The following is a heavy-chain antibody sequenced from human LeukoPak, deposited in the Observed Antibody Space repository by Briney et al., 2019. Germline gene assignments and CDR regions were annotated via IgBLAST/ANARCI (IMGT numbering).Heavy chain of an antibody. CDR3: ARSNVLRFLEWLLYFDY. Sequence: GGSLRLSCAASGFTFSSYSMNWVRQAPGKGLEWVSYISSSSSTIYYADSVKGRFTISRDNAKNSLYLQMNSLRAEDTAVCYCARSNVLRFLEWLLYFDYWGQGTLVTVSS. V-gene: IGHV3-48*01. CDR2: ISSSSSTI. D-gene: IGHD3-3*01. CDR1: GFTFSSYS. J-gene: IGHJ4*02.